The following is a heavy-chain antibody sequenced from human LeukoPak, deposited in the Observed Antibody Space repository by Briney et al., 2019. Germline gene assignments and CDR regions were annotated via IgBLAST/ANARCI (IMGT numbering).Heavy chain of an antibody. D-gene: IGHD2-21*01. J-gene: IGHJ4*02. Sequence: SQTLSLTCTVSGGSISSGSYYWSWIRQPPGKGLEWIGYIYYSGSTNYNPSLKSRVTISVDTSKNQFSLKLSSVTAADTAVYYCARFSYFNYFDYWGQGTLVTVSS. CDR3: ARFSYFNYFDY. CDR2: IYYSGST. CDR1: GGSISSGSYY. V-gene: IGHV4-61*01.